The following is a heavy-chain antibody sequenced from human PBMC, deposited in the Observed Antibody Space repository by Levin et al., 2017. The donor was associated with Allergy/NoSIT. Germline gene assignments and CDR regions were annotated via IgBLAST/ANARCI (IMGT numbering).Heavy chain of an antibody. V-gene: IGHV4-39*01. D-gene: IGHD3-9*01. CDR2: IHYSGST. CDR1: GGSISSDSHY. CDR3: ARSYFDILTGYYFDY. Sequence: PSETLSLKCTVSGGSISSDSHYWDWIRQTPGKGLEWLGSIHYSGSTDYNPFLKNRITISGDTSRKQFSLKLTSVTATDTAVYYCARSYFDILTGYYFDYWGQGILVTVST. J-gene: IGHJ4*02.